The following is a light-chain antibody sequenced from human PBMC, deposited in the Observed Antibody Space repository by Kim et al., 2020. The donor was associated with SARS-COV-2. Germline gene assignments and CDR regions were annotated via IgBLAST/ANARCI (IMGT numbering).Light chain of an antibody. Sequence: VTISCTGSTTSNVAGNNEHWYHKHQPTTPKHLIYDDDNRPPGGLARCSGSRYGASASLAITWLLAEDEADYYCRSYDRSLGGSVFGGGTQLTVL. CDR1: TTSNVAGNN. CDR2: DDD. J-gene: IGLJ3*02. CDR3: RSYDRSLGGSV. V-gene: IGLV1-40*01.